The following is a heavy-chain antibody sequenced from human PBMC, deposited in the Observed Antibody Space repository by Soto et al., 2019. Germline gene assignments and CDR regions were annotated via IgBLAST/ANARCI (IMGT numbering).Heavy chain of an antibody. CDR3: ARDIRGYSRAFDY. CDR1: GGSFSGASYY. CDR2: IYYNGST. D-gene: IGHD5-18*01. J-gene: IGHJ4*02. Sequence: QVQLRESGPGLVKPSETLSLTCNVSGGSFSGASYYWTWIRHSPGKGLEWIGYIYYNGSTTYSPSIKSRVTISIDTANNQFSLILTSVTPADTAVYYWARDIRGYSRAFDYWGQGTLVTVSS. V-gene: IGHV4-61*01.